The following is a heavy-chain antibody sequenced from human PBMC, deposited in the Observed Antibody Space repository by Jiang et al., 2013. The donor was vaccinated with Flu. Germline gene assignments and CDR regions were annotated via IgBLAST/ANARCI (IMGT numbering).Heavy chain of an antibody. V-gene: IGHV1-69*01. J-gene: IGHJ4*02. Sequence: SGAEVKKPGSSVKVSCKASGGTFSSYAISWVRQAPGQGLEWMGGIIPIFGTANYAQKFQGRVTITADESTSTAYMELSSLRSEDTAVYYCAREGYCSSTSCDSYFDYWGQGTLVTVSS. CDR3: AREGYCSSTSCDSYFDY. D-gene: IGHD2-2*02. CDR1: GGTFSSYA. CDR2: IIPIFGTA.